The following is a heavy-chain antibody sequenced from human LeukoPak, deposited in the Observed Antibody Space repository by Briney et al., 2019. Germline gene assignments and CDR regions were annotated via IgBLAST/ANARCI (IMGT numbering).Heavy chain of an antibody. CDR3: AKGRWDSSGWYFDY. D-gene: IGHD6-19*01. V-gene: IGHV3-30*18. Sequence: GGSLGLSCAASGFTFSSYGMHWVRQAPGKGLEWVAVISYDGSNKYYADSVKGRFTISRDNSKNTLYLQMNSLRAEDTAVYYCAKGRWDSSGWYFDYWGQGTLVTVSS. J-gene: IGHJ4*02. CDR2: ISYDGSNK. CDR1: GFTFSSYG.